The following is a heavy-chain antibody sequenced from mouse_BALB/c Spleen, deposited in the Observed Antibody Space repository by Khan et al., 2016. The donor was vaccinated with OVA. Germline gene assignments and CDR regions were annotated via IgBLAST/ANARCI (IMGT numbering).Heavy chain of an antibody. CDR3: ARDYWFAY. CDR2: ISSGSSP. V-gene: IGHV5-6-5*01. CDR1: GFTFSNYA. Sequence: DVMLVESGGGLVKPGGSLKLSCAASGFTFSNYAMSWVRQTPEKRLEWVASISSGSSPYYPDSVKGRFTISRDNARKILYLQMSSLRSEDTAMYYCARDYWFAYWGQGTLVTVSA. J-gene: IGHJ3*01.